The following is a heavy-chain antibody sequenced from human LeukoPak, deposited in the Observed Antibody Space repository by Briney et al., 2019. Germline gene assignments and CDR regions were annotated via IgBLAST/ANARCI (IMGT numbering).Heavy chain of an antibody. CDR1: GFTFSNYA. D-gene: IGHD2-8*02. CDR2: TVGGRPDT. CDR3: TKAPLRSCSGAFCYPFDY. V-gene: IGHV3-23*01. J-gene: IGHJ4*02. Sequence: GGSLRLSCAASGFTFSNYAMSWVRQTPGKGLEWVAATVGGRPDTYHAESVKGRFTVSRDDSRDTLFLQMNRLSVDDTAIYYCTKAPLRSCSGAFCYPFDYWGQGTLVTVSS.